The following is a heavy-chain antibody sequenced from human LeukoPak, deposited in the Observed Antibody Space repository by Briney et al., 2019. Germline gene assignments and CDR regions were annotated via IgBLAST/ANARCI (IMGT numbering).Heavy chain of an antibody. Sequence: ASVKVSCKASGYTFTSYDINWVRRATGQGLEWMGWMNPNSGNTGYAQKFQGRVTMTRNTSISTAYMELSSLRSEDTAVYYCARNPMYSYYYYMDVWGKGATVTVSS. CDR3: ARNPMYSYYYYMDV. CDR2: MNPNSGNT. D-gene: IGHD1-1*01. V-gene: IGHV1-8*01. J-gene: IGHJ6*03. CDR1: GYTFTSYD.